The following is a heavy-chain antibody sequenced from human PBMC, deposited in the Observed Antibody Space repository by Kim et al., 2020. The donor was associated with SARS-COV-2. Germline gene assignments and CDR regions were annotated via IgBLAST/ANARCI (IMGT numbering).Heavy chain of an antibody. Sequence: GGSLRLSCAASGFTFSSYAMHWVRQAPGKGLEWVAVISYDGSNKYYADSVKGRFTISRDNSKNTLYLQMNSLRAEDTAVYYCARDRNWSGYSGYYGMDVWGQGTTVTVSS. V-gene: IGHV3-30-3*01. D-gene: IGHD3-3*01. J-gene: IGHJ6*02. CDR2: ISYDGSNK. CDR1: GFTFSSYA. CDR3: ARDRNWSGYSGYYGMDV.